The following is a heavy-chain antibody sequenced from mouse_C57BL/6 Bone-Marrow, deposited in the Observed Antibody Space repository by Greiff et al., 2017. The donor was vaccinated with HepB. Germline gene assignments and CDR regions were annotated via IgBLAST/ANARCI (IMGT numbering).Heavy chain of an antibody. Sequence: QVQLQQSGPGLVAPSQSLSITCTVSGFSLTSYGVDWVRQSPGKGLEWLGVIWGVGSTNYNSALKSRLSISKDNSKSQVFLKMNSLQTDDTAMYYCARLDSSGYVGMDYWGQGTSVTVSS. CDR1: GFSLTSYG. J-gene: IGHJ4*01. CDR2: IWGVGST. CDR3: ARLDSSGYVGMDY. V-gene: IGHV2-6*01. D-gene: IGHD3-2*02.